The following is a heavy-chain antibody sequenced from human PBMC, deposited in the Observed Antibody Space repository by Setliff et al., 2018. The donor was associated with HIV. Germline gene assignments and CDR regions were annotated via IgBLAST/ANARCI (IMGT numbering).Heavy chain of an antibody. CDR2: INPSVGST. CDR3: AREYDVLLWIGSQYGRGNLDS. J-gene: IGHJ4*02. D-gene: IGHD3-10*01. CDR1: GFILTSHY. Sequence: ASVKVSCKASGFILTSHYMHWVRQAPGQGLEWMGIINPSVGSTSYAQKFQGRVTMTRDTSTSTVYMELSSLRSEDTAVYYCAREYDVLLWIGSQYGRGNLDSWGQGTPVTVSS. V-gene: IGHV1-46*01.